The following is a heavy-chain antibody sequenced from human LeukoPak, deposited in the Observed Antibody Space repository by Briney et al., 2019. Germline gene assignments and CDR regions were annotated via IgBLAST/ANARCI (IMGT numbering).Heavy chain of an antibody. CDR3: ARGGILVQGVTILYGMDV. CDR1: GYSFSTFD. CDR2: MNPNSSNT. Sequence: ASLKVSCKPSGYSFSTFDINWVRQATGQGLEWMGWMNPNSSNTNYEQKFQGRLTMTRDTSISTAYMELSSLRSEDTAVYYCARGGILVQGVTILYGMDVWGQGTTVTVSS. D-gene: IGHD3-10*01. J-gene: IGHJ6*02. V-gene: IGHV1-8*01.